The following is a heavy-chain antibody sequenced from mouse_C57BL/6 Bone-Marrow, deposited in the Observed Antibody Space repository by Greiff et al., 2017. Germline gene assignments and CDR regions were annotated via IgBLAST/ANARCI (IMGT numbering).Heavy chain of an antibody. J-gene: IGHJ2*01. CDR2: VWSGGST. CDR3: ARRSSGYFDY. V-gene: IGHV2-2*01. Sequence: QVQLQQSGPGLVQPSQSLSITCTVSGFSLTSYGVHWVRQSPGKGLEWLGVVWSGGSTDYTAAFISRLSISKDNSKSQVFFKMNSLHADDTAIYYCARRSSGYFDYWGQGTTLTVSS. D-gene: IGHD3-2*02. CDR1: GFSLTSYG.